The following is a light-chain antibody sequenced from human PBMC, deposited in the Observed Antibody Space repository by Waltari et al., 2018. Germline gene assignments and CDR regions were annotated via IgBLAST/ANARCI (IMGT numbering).Light chain of an antibody. CDR1: QSLAHSDGNTY. V-gene: IGKV2-30*02. CDR2: YVS. CDR3: MQGSHWPPWT. Sequence: DVVMTQSPLSLPVTLGQPASISCRSSQSLAHSDGNTYLNWFQQRPGQSPRRLIYYVSNRDSGVPDRFSGRGSGTDFTLEISRVEAEDVGIYYCMQGSHWPPWTFGQGTKVEIK. J-gene: IGKJ1*01.